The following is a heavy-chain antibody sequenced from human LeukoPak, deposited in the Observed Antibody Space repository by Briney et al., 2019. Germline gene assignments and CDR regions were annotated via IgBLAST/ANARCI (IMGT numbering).Heavy chain of an antibody. CDR1: GYTFSTYY. V-gene: IGHV1-46*01. Sequence: GASVKVSCKASGYTFSTYYMHWVRQAPEQGLEWMGVINPSGGSTSYAQRFQGRVTMTRDTSTSTFYMELSSLRSEDTAVYYCARHSLPGTTLFDYWGQGTLVTVSS. D-gene: IGHD1-1*01. CDR3: ARHSLPGTTLFDY. J-gene: IGHJ4*02. CDR2: INPSGGST.